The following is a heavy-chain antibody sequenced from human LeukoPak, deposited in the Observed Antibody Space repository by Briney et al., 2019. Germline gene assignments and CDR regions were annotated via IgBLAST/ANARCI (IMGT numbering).Heavy chain of an antibody. J-gene: IGHJ5*02. CDR3: ARDAYFGSGSPQNH. Sequence: GGSLGLSCAASGFTFSSYSMNWVRQAPGKGLEWVSSISSSSSYIYYADSVKGRFTISRDNAKNSLYLQMNSLRAEDTAVYYCARDAYFGSGSPQNHWGQGTLVTVSS. V-gene: IGHV3-21*01. CDR1: GFTFSSYS. D-gene: IGHD3-10*01. CDR2: ISSSSSYI.